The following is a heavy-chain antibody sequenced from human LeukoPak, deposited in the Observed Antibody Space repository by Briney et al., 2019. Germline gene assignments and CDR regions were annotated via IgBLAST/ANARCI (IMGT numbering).Heavy chain of an antibody. CDR1: GYTLTELS. V-gene: IGHV1-24*01. J-gene: IGHJ4*02. D-gene: IGHD3-22*01. Sequence: ASVKVSCKVSGYTLTELSMHWVRQAPGKGLEWMGGFDPEDGETIYAQKFQGRVTMTEDTSTDTAYMELSSLRSEDTAVYYCATALADYYDSSGYYYFDYWGQGTPVTVSS. CDR2: FDPEDGET. CDR3: ATALADYYDSSGYYYFDY.